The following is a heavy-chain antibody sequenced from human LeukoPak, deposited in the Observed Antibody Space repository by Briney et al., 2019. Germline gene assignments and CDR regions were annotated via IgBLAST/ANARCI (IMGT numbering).Heavy chain of an antibody. CDR3: ARDQWKGNMDTAMGGPGAFDI. CDR2: IYYSGST. J-gene: IGHJ3*02. V-gene: IGHV4-30-4*08. CDR1: GYSISSHYC. D-gene: IGHD5-18*01. Sequence: SETLSLTCAVSGYSISSHYCWGWIRQAPGKGLEWIGYIYYSGSTYYNPSLKSRVTISVDTSKNQFSLKLSSVTAADTAVYYCARDQWKGNMDTAMGGPGAFDIWGQGTMVTVSS.